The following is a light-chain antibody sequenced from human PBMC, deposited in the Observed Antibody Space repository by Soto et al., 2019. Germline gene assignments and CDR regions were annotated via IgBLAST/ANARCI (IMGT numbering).Light chain of an antibody. CDR3: SSYTGSSTWV. Sequence: QSALTQPASVSGSPGQSITISCTGTSSDVGGYNYVSWYQHHPGKAPNVMIYEVSNRPSGVSNRFSGSKSGNTASLTISGLQAEDEADYYCSSYTGSSTWVFGGGTKVTVL. CDR1: SSDVGGYNY. CDR2: EVS. J-gene: IGLJ3*02. V-gene: IGLV2-14*01.